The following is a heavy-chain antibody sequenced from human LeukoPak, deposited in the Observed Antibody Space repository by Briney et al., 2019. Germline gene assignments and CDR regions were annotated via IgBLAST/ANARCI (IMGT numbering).Heavy chain of an antibody. CDR1: GYTFTSYD. D-gene: IGHD3-3*01. Sequence: GASVKVSCKASGYTFTSYDINWVRQATGQGLEWMGWMNPNSGNTGYAQKFQGRVTMTRNTSISTAYMELSSLRSEDTAVYYCARGFFIDFWSGYLPTYYYGMDVWGQGTTVTVSS. V-gene: IGHV1-8*01. J-gene: IGHJ6*02. CDR2: MNPNSGNT. CDR3: ARGFFIDFWSGYLPTYYYGMDV.